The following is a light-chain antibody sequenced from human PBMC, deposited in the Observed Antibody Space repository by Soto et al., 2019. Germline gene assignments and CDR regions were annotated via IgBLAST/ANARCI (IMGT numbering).Light chain of an antibody. CDR3: CSYAGQRGV. CDR1: SSDVGSYNL. J-gene: IGLJ3*02. Sequence: QSALTQPASVSGSPGQSITISCTGTSSDVGSYNLVSWYQQHPGKAPKLMIYEVNKRPSGVSNRFSGSKSGNTASLTISGLKAEDEADYYYCSYAGQRGVFGGGTQLTVL. CDR2: EVN. V-gene: IGLV2-23*02.